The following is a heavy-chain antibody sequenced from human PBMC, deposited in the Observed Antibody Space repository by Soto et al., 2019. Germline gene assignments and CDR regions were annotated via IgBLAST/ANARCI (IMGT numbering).Heavy chain of an antibody. CDR1: GYTFTGYY. V-gene: IGHV1-2*02. J-gene: IGHJ6*02. CDR2: INPNSGGT. Sequence: ASVKVSCKASGYTFTGYYMHWVRQAPGQGLEWMGWINPNSGGTNYAQKFQGRVTMTRDTSISTAYMELSRLGSDDTAVYYCAREYDSSGYYYGPLYYGMDVWGQGTTVTVSS. D-gene: IGHD3-22*01. CDR3: AREYDSSGYYYGPLYYGMDV.